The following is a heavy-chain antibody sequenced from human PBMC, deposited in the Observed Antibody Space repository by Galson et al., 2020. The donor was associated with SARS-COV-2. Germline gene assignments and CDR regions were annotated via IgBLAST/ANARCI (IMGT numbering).Heavy chain of an antibody. Sequence: SETLSLTCAVYGGSFSGYYWSWIRQPPGKGLEWIGAINHSGSTTYNPSLKSRVTISVDTSKNQFSLKLSSVTAADTAVYYCARDGGSYPFDYWGQGTLVTVSS. V-gene: IGHV4-34*01. J-gene: IGHJ4*02. D-gene: IGHD1-26*01. CDR3: ARDGGSYPFDY. CDR2: INHSGST. CDR1: GGSFSGYY.